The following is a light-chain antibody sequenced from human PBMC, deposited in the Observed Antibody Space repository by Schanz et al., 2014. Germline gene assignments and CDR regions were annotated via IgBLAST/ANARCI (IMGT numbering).Light chain of an antibody. CDR1: QSVTTSY. CDR3: QHYYTTPFT. V-gene: IGKV3-20*01. J-gene: IGKJ3*01. CDR2: DAS. Sequence: EIVLTQSPGTLSLSPGERATLSCRASQSVTTSYLAWYQQKPGQAPRLLIYDASSRATGIPDRFSGSGSGTIFTLTISRLEPEDFAVYYCQHYYTTPFTFGPGTKVEIK.